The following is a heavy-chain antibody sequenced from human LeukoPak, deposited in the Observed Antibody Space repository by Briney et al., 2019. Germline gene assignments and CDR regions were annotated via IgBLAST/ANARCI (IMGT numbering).Heavy chain of an antibody. V-gene: IGHV4-39*07. Sequence: SETLSLTCTVSGGSISSSSYYWGWIRQPPGKGLEWIGSIYHSGSTYYNPSLKSRVTISVDTSKNQFSLKLSSVTAADTAVYYCARVLAYGSFLAVAGTFDYWGQGTLVTVSS. CDR1: GGSISSSSYY. D-gene: IGHD6-19*01. CDR3: ARVLAYGSFLAVAGTFDY. CDR2: IYHSGST. J-gene: IGHJ4*02.